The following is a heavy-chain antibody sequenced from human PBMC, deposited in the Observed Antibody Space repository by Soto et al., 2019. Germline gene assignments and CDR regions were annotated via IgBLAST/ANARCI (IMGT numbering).Heavy chain of an antibody. CDR3: ARVERGTATTVVDAFDI. D-gene: IGHD1-1*01. CDR1: GGSVNSGNYY. V-gene: IGHV4-34*01. Sequence: QVQLQQWGAGLLKPSETLSLTCAVFGGSVNSGNYYWSWIRQPPGKVLEWIGEMSHSGGTHCNPSLKSRVTISVDTSKNQFSLKMSSVTAADTALYYCARVERGTATTVVDAFDIWGPGTMVTVSS. CDR2: MSHSGGT. J-gene: IGHJ3*02.